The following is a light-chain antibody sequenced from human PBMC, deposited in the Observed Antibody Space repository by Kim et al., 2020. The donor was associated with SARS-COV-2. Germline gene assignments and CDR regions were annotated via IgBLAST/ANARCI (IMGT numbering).Light chain of an antibody. J-gene: IGKJ2*01. V-gene: IGKV1-17*01. CDR2: AAS. Sequence: ASVGDRVTITCRASQGIRNDLGWYQQKPGKAPKVLIYAASRLQSGVPSRFSGSGSGTDFTLTISRLEPEDFAVYYCKQYGSSPPYTFGQGTKLEI. CDR3: KQYGSSPPYT. CDR1: QGIRND.